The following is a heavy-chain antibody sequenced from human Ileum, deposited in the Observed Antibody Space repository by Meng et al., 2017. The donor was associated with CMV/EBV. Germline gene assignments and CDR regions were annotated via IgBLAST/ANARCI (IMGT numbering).Heavy chain of an antibody. V-gene: IGHV4-61*08. J-gene: IGHJ6*02. Sequence: SETLSLTCNVSGGSVSSNAFYWSWIRQPPGKGLEWIGFVYNSGTTNYNPSLKSRVTMSIDKSKNQFSLKLSSVTAADTAVYYCARADDCSSTSCYWAYYYGMDVWGQGTTVTVSS. D-gene: IGHD2-2*01. CDR1: GGSVSSNAFY. CDR2: VYNSGTT. CDR3: ARADDCSSTSCYWAYYYGMDV.